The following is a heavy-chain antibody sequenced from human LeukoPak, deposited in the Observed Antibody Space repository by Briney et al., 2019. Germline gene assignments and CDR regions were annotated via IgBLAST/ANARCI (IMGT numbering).Heavy chain of an antibody. D-gene: IGHD2-2*01. CDR1: GCSISSSSYY. Sequence: SETLSLTCTVSGCSISSSSYYWGWLRQPPGKGLEWIGSIYYSGSTYYNPSLKSRVTISVDTSKNQFSLKLSSVTAADTAVYYCARAPEPPIVVVPEHDAFDIWGQGTMVTVSS. CDR3: ARAPEPPIVVVPEHDAFDI. V-gene: IGHV4-39*07. J-gene: IGHJ3*02. CDR2: IYYSGST.